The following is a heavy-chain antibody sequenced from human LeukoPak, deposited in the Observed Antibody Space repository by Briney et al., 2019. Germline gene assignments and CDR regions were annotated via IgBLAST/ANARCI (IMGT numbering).Heavy chain of an antibody. J-gene: IGHJ3*02. D-gene: IGHD3-10*01. Sequence: SETLSLTCTVSGGSISSGGYYWTWIRQPAGKGLEWIGRIYPSGRTNYSPSLKSRVTISVDTSKNQFSLKLSSVTAADTAVYYCARDLVVRGVKGAFDIWGQGTMVTVSS. CDR3: ARDLVVRGVKGAFDI. CDR2: IYPSGRT. V-gene: IGHV4-61*02. CDR1: GGSISSGGYY.